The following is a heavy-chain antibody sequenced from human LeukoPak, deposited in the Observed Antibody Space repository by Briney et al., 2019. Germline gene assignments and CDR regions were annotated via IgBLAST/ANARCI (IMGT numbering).Heavy chain of an antibody. CDR2: IGTTSGAI. D-gene: IGHD1-7*01. Sequence: TGGSLRLSCAASGFTFNAFGMNWVRQAPGKGLEWVSYIGTTSGAIYYADSVKGRFTISRDNAKNTLYLQMNSLRAEDTAVYYCARDGITGTFCRYFDYWGQGTLVTVSS. CDR3: ARDGITGTFCRYFDY. J-gene: IGHJ4*02. V-gene: IGHV3-48*04. CDR1: GFTFNAFG.